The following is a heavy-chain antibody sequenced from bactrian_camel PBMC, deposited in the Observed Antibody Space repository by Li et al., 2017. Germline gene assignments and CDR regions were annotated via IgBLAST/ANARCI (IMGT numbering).Heavy chain of an antibody. Sequence: VQLVESGGGLVQPGGSLTLSCVASEFAFSLYAMSWVRQAPGKGLEWVSHITNDGGSAYYADSVKGRFTISRDNSKNMLYLQMNSLKSEDTALYYCTLTYATRADFGYWGQGTQVTVS. J-gene: IGHJ6*01. CDR2: ITNDGGSA. D-gene: IGHD1*01. V-gene: IGHV3S31*01. CDR3: TLTYATRADFGY. CDR1: EFAFSLYA.